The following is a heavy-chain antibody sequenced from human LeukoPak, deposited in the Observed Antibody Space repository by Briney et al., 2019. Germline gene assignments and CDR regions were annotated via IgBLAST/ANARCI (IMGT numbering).Heavy chain of an antibody. CDR1: GFSVSRNY. CDR3: ARIEAPNWFDP. J-gene: IGHJ5*02. V-gene: IGHV3-53*04. Sequence: GGSLRLSCAAAGFSVSRNYMSWVRQAPGKGLEWVSVIDSGGSTYHADSVKGRFTISRHNSKNTVYLQMNSLRGEDTAVCYCARIEAPNWFDPWGQGTLVTVSS. CDR2: IDSGGST.